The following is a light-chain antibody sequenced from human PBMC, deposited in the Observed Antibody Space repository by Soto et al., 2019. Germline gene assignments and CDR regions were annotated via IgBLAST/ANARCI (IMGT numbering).Light chain of an antibody. Sequence: IQMTQSPSTVSASVGDRVTITCRARQAVNSWVAWYQHKSGKAPKLLIYRAATLENGVPSRFSDSGSETEFTLTISGLQPDDSGTYYCQQYYAYAYTFGQGTKVEIK. CDR1: QAVNSW. CDR2: RAA. V-gene: IGKV1-5*03. J-gene: IGKJ2*01. CDR3: QQYYAYAYT.